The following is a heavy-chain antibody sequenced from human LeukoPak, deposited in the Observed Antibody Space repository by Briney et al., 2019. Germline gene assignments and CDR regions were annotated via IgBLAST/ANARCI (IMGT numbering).Heavy chain of an antibody. CDR3: ARGPIPDY. J-gene: IGHJ4*02. CDR2: ISGSGGST. Sequence: GGSLRLSCAASAFTFSSYVMSWVRQAPGKGLEWVSGISGSGGSTYYADSVKGRFTISRDNSKNTLYLQMNSLRAEDTAVYYCARGPIPDYWGQGTLATVSS. V-gene: IGHV3-23*01. CDR1: AFTFSSYV. D-gene: IGHD2-2*02.